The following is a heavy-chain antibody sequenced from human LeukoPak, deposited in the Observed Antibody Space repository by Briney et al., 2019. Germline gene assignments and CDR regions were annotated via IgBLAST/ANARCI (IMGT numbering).Heavy chain of an antibody. CDR2: INHSGST. V-gene: IGHV4-34*01. CDR3: ARVQLGIGRWFDP. D-gene: IGHD7-27*01. Sequence: PSETLSLTCAVYGGSFSGYYWSWIRQPPGKGLEWIGEINHSGSTNYNPSLKSRVTISVDTSKNQFSLKLSSVTAADTAVYYCARVQLGIGRWFDPWGQGTLVTVSS. J-gene: IGHJ5*02. CDR1: GGSFSGYY.